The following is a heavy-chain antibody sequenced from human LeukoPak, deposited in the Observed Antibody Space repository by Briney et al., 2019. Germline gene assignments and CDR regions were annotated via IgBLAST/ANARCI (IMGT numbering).Heavy chain of an antibody. CDR2: IYASGSA. Sequence: PSETLSLTCSVSGGXSGGSITNYYCTWIRQPAGKGLEWIGRIYASGSAAYNPSLYSRVSMSVDTSKNQFSLKLNSVTAADTAVYYCTTTAYSSAWRFDYWGQGALVTVSS. V-gene: IGHV4-4*07. D-gene: IGHD6-19*01. J-gene: IGHJ4*02. CDR3: TTTAYSSAWRFDY. CDR1: GGSITNYY.